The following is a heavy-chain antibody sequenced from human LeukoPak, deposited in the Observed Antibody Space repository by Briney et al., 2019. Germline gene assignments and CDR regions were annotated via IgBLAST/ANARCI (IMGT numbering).Heavy chain of an antibody. CDR2: ISSSRSCT. J-gene: IGHJ4*02. V-gene: IGHV3-21*05. CDR3: ARGFWSASGY. CDR1: GFSFGSYS. D-gene: IGHD3-3*01. Sequence: GGCLRLSFSAPGFSFGSYSINSVRQAPGWGLEWILVISSSRSCTYYAESVKGRFTISRENAKNSLYLQMNSLSAEDTAVYSCARGFWSASGYWGQGTLVTVSS.